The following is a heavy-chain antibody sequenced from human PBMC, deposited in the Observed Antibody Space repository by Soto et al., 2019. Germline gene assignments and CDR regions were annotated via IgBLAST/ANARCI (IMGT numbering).Heavy chain of an antibody. D-gene: IGHD2-21*02. Sequence: QVQLVESGGGVVQPGRSLRLSCAASGFTFSSYGMHWVRQAPGKGLEWVAVISYDGSNKYYADSVKGRFTISRDNSKNTLYLQMNSLRAEDTAVYYCAKDVLAYCGGDCYGFDYWGQGTLVTVSS. V-gene: IGHV3-30*18. CDR3: AKDVLAYCGGDCYGFDY. J-gene: IGHJ4*02. CDR1: GFTFSSYG. CDR2: ISYDGSNK.